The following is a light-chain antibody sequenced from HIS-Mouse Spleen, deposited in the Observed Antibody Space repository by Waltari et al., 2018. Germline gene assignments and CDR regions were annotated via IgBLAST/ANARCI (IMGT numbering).Light chain of an antibody. J-gene: IGLJ2*01. CDR3: YSTDSSGNHRV. CDR1: ALPKKY. V-gene: IGLV3-10*01. Sequence: SYALKQPPSVSVSPGQTARITCSGDALPKKYPYLYQQKSGQAPVLVIYEDSKRPSGIPERFSGSSSGTMATLTISGAQVEDEADYYCYSTDSSGNHRVFGGGTKLTVL. CDR2: EDS.